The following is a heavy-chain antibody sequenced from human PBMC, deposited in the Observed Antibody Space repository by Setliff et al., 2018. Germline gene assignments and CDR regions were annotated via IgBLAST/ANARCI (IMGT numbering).Heavy chain of an antibody. V-gene: IGHV1-69*05. CDR2: IIPMFGTL. J-gene: IGHJ5*02. Sequence: SVKVSCKASGDSFNNYAISWVRQAPGQGLEWMGGIIPMFGTLAYAQKFQDRVTITTDESTITAYMKLDSLRSEDTAVYCCARRPAVLGIVYLDPWGQGTLVTV. D-gene: IGHD2-15*01. CDR3: ARRPAVLGIVYLDP. CDR1: GDSFNNYA.